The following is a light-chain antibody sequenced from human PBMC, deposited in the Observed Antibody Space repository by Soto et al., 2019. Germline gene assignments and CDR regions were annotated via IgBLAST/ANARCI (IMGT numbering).Light chain of an antibody. J-gene: IGLJ1*01. CDR2: EVS. V-gene: IGLV2-14*01. CDR1: SSDVGGYKY. Sequence: QSALTQPASVSGSPGQSITIACTVTSSDVGGYKYVSWHQQHPGRVPKLIIYEVSNRPSGVSYRFSGSKSGNTASLTISGPQPEDEADYYCSSYTGNSIRVFGTGTKVTVL. CDR3: SSYTGNSIRV.